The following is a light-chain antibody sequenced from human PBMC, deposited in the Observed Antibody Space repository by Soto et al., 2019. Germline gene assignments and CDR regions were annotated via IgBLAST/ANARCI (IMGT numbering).Light chain of an antibody. Sequence: EIVLTQSPGTLSLSPGERATLFCRASQSVRSYLAWYQQKPGQAPRLLIYGASSRATGIPDRFSGSGSGTDFTLTISRLEPEDFAVYCCQQYGSPSRTFGQGTKVEIK. V-gene: IGKV3-20*01. CDR2: GAS. CDR3: QQYGSPSRT. CDR1: QSVRSY. J-gene: IGKJ1*01.